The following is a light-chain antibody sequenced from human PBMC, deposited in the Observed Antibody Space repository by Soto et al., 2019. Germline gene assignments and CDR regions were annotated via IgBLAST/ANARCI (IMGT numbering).Light chain of an antibody. CDR2: SKN. CDR1: SSNIGGNP. Sequence: QSVLTQPSSASGTPGQRVTISCSGSSSNIGGNPVNWYQQLPGTAPKLLIYSKNQRPSGVPDRFSGSKSGTSASLAISGLQSDDEAEYYCATWDDSLDGYVFGTGNKLTFL. CDR3: ATWDDSLDGYV. V-gene: IGLV1-44*01. J-gene: IGLJ1*01.